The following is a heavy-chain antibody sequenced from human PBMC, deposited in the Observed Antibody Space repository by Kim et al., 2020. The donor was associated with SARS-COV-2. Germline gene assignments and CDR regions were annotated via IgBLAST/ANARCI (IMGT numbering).Heavy chain of an antibody. J-gene: IGHJ4*02. CDR1: GYTFTRHG. Sequence: ASVKVSCKASGYTFTRHGISWVRQAPGQGLEWMGWISTYNGDTTYAQNLQGRVTMTTDTSTSTAYMELRSLRSDDTAVYYCTRDGGRAAGGYDFWGKGSLVTVAS. D-gene: IGHD6-13*01. V-gene: IGHV1-18*01. CDR3: TRDGGRAAGGYDF. CDR2: ISTYNGDT.